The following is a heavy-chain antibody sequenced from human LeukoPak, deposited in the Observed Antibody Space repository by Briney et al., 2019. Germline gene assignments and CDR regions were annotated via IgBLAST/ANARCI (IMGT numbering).Heavy chain of an antibody. D-gene: IGHD1-7*01. CDR2: ISPYNGNT. CDR3: ARATNWNYASDY. V-gene: IGHV1-18*01. J-gene: IGHJ4*02. Sequence: GASVKVSCKASGYTFTSHGITWVRQARGQGLEWMGWISPYNGNTNYAQKLQGRVTMTTDTSTSTAYMELRSLRSDDTAVYYCARATNWNYASDYWGQGTLVTVSS. CDR1: GYTFTSHG.